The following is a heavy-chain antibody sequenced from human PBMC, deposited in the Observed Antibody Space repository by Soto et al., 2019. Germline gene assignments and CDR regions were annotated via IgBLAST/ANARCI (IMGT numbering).Heavy chain of an antibody. V-gene: IGHV3-30-3*01. J-gene: IGHJ4*02. CDR3: ARDFRDWYHRRGFVY. D-gene: IGHD3-22*01. CDR1: GFTFSKYA. Sequence: QVQLVESGGGVVQPGTSLRLSCVASGFTFSKYAIHWVRQAPGKGLQWVAFISYDGSNKYYADSVKGRFTISRDNSNSTVYVEMNSLRADDTATYYCARDFRDWYHRRGFVYWGQGTLVTVAS. CDR2: ISYDGSNK.